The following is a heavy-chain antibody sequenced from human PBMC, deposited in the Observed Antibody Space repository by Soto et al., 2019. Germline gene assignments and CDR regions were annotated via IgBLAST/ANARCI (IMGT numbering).Heavy chain of an antibody. D-gene: IGHD6-6*01. J-gene: IGHJ4*02. Sequence: EVQLVESGGVVVQPGGSLRLSCAASGFTFDDYTMHWVRQGPGKGLEWVSLISWDGGRTSYADSVKGRFTISRDNSKNSLHLQMNSLRTEDTALYYCAKDSSVAGRPGAYDYWGQGTLVTVSP. CDR3: AKDSSVAGRPGAYDY. V-gene: IGHV3-43*01. CDR2: ISWDGGRT. CDR1: GFTFDDYT.